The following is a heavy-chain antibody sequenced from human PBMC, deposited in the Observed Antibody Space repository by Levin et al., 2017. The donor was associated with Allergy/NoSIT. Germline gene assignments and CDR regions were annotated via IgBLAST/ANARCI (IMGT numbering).Heavy chain of an antibody. J-gene: IGHJ6*03. D-gene: IGHD6-6*01. Sequence: ASVKVSCKASGYTFTGYYMHWVRQAPGQGLEWMGRINPNSGGTNYAQKFQGRVTMTRDTSISTAYMELSRLRSDDTAVYYCARDIGMSSSVYYYYMDVWGKGTTVTVSS. CDR3: ARDIGMSSSVYYYYMDV. CDR2: INPNSGGT. CDR1: GYTFTGYY. V-gene: IGHV1-2*06.